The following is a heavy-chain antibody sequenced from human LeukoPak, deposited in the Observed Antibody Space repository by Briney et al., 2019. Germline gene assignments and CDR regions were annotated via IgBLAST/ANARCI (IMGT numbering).Heavy chain of an antibody. CDR3: ARLSPCSSASCYTSYFDS. CDR2: ISYMGVP. D-gene: IGHD2-2*02. J-gene: IGHJ4*02. Sequence: PAETLSLSCTVSGGSISSSDTFWGWIRQPRGKGLEWIGSISYMGVPYHNPSLRSRVTMSVDTSKKPSCMNLSSVTAADTAVYYCARLSPCSSASCYTSYFDSWGQGSLVTVSS. CDR1: GGSISSSDTF. V-gene: IGHV4-39*07.